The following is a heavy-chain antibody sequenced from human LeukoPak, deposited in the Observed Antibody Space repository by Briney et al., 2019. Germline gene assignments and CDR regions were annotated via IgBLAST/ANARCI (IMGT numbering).Heavy chain of an antibody. V-gene: IGHV4-39*07. CDR2: SFYTGNT. CDR3: ATSPTVAAQVDC. D-gene: IGHD6-13*01. Sequence: SETLSLTCTVSGGSTGSSDYYWAWLRQSPGKGLEWIGTSFYTGNTYFNPSLKSRVTILVDTSRNQVSLQLTSVTAADTAVYYCATSPTVAAQVDCWGQGTLVTVSS. CDR1: GGSTGSSDYY. J-gene: IGHJ4*02.